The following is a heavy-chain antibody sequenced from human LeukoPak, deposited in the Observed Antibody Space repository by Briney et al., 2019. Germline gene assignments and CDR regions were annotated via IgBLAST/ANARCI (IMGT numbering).Heavy chain of an antibody. Sequence: ASVKVSCKASGYTFTSYDINWVRRATGQGLEWMGWMNPNSGNTGYAQKFQGRVTMTRNTSISTAYMELSSLRSEDTAVYYCARRGGGLRYFDWLSHLYYYYGMDVWGQGTTVTVSS. CDR3: ARRGGGLRYFDWLSHLYYYYGMDV. CDR1: GYTFTSYD. D-gene: IGHD3-9*01. V-gene: IGHV1-8*01. CDR2: MNPNSGNT. J-gene: IGHJ6*02.